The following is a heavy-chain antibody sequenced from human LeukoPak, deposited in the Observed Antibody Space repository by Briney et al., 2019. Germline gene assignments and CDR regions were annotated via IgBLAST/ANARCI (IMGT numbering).Heavy chain of an antibody. J-gene: IGHJ4*02. Sequence: PGGSLRLSCAASGFTFSSYSMNWVRQAPGKGLEWVAVISYDGSNKYYADSVKGRFTISRDNSKNTLYLQMNSLRAEDTAVYYCAKDLYYYDSSGYPDWGQGTLVTVSS. CDR1: GFTFSSYS. D-gene: IGHD3-22*01. CDR3: AKDLYYYDSSGYPD. V-gene: IGHV3-30*18. CDR2: ISYDGSNK.